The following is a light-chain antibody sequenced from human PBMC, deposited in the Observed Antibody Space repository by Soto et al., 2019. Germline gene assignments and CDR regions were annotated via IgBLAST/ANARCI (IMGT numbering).Light chain of an antibody. CDR3: QQYHSAPFT. J-gene: IGKJ3*01. CDR1: QSVYSRH. V-gene: IGKV3-20*01. Sequence: VVTQAPGTLALCRGVGGTLCSRASQSVYSRHLAWYRQKPGQVPRLLIYDASSRATGIPDRFSGSGSGTDFTLTISRLEPEDFAVYYCQQYHSAPFTFGPGTKVDIK. CDR2: DAS.